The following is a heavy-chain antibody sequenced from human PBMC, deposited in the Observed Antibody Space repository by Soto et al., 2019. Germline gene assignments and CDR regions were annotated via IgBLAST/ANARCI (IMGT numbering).Heavy chain of an antibody. CDR1: GFTFSSYS. CDR2: ISSSSSYI. D-gene: IGHD6-13*01. CDR3: ARESIAAAGSYYGMDV. V-gene: IGHV3-21*01. J-gene: IGHJ6*02. Sequence: VGSLRLSCAASGFTFSSYSMNWVRQAPGKGLEWVSSISSSSSYIYYADSVKGRFTISRDNAKNSLYLQMNSLRAEDTAVYYCARESIAAAGSYYGMDVWGQGTTVTVSS.